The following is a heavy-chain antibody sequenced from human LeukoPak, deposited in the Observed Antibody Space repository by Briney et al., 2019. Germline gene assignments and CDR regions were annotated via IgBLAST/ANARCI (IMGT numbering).Heavy chain of an antibody. J-gene: IGHJ6*04. CDR3: AGDFWSGSMDV. Sequence: SVKVSCKASGGTFSSYAISWVRQAPRQGVEWMGRIIPIFGTANYAQKFQGRVTITADKSTSTAYMELSSLRSEDTAVYYCAGDFWSGSMDVWGKGTTVTVSS. V-gene: IGHV1-69*06. CDR2: IIPIFGTA. D-gene: IGHD3-3*01. CDR1: GGTFSSYA.